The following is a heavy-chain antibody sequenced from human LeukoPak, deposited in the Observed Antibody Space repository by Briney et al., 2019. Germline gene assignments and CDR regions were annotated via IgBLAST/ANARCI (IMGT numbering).Heavy chain of an antibody. CDR1: RYTFSGYY. Sequence: ASVKVSCKASRYTFSGYYIHWVRQAPGQGLEWMGWINPNSGGTTYAEKFQGRVTMTRDTSISTAYLELASLRSDDTALYYCASTSDSSHYFYFGLDVWGQGTTVTVSS. J-gene: IGHJ6*02. CDR3: ASTSDSSHYFYFGLDV. V-gene: IGHV1-2*02. CDR2: INPNSGGT.